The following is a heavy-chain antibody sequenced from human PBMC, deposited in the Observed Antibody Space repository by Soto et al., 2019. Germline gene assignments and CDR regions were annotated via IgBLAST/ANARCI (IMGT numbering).Heavy chain of an antibody. D-gene: IGHD4-17*01. CDR2: INSDGSST. Sequence: EVQLVESGGGLVQPGGSLRLSCAASGFTFSSYWMYWVRQAPGKGLVWVARINSDGSSTSYADSVEGRFTISRDNGKNRRYLQTNSLRATDTAVYYCIREVTTLPRFGMDVWCQGTTITVSS. CDR1: GFTFSSYW. CDR3: IREVTTLPRFGMDV. J-gene: IGHJ6*02. V-gene: IGHV3-74*01.